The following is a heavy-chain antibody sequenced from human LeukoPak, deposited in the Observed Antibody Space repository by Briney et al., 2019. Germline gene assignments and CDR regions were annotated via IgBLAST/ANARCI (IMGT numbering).Heavy chain of an antibody. CDR2: IYYSGST. Sequence: SETLSLTCAVSGGSISSGGYSWSWIRQPPGKGLEWIGYIYYSGSTYYNPSLKSRVNISVDTSKNQFSLKLGSVTAADTAVYYCARDLGGSVDYWGQGTLVTVFS. V-gene: IGHV4-30-4*07. D-gene: IGHD2-15*01. CDR1: GGSISSGGYS. CDR3: ARDLGGSVDY. J-gene: IGHJ4*02.